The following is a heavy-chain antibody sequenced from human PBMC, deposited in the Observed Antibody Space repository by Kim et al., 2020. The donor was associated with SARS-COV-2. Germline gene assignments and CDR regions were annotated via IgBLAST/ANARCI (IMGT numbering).Heavy chain of an antibody. Sequence: YYNPSLKSRVTISVDTSKNQFSLKLSSVTAADTAVYYCARQGISDLYFDLWGRGTLVTVSS. V-gene: IGHV4-39*01. CDR3: ARQGISDLYFDL. J-gene: IGHJ2*01. D-gene: IGHD1-20*01.